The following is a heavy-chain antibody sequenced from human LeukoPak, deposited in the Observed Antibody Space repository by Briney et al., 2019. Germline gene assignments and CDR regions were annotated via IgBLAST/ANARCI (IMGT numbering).Heavy chain of an antibody. CDR1: GGSFSGYY. CDR2: INHSGGT. V-gene: IGHV4-34*01. CDR3: ASLDTAMPTPDY. J-gene: IGHJ4*02. Sequence: SETLSLTCAVYGGSFSGYYWSWIRQPPGKGLEWIGEINHSGGTNYNPSLKSRVTISVDTSKNQFSLKLSSVTAADTAVYYCASLDTAMPTPDYWGQGTLVTVSS. D-gene: IGHD5-18*01.